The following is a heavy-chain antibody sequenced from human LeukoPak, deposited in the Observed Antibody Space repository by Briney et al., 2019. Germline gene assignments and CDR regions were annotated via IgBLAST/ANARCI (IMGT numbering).Heavy chain of an antibody. D-gene: IGHD1-26*01. CDR3: ARDDSGAFDI. V-gene: IGHV3-7*01. Sequence: GGSLRLSCSASGFTFSNYWMSWVRQAPGKGLEWVANIKQDESEKYYVDSVKGRSTISRDNAKNSLYLQMNSLRAEDTAVYYCARDDSGAFDIWGQGTMVTVSS. J-gene: IGHJ3*02. CDR1: GFTFSNYW. CDR2: IKQDESEK.